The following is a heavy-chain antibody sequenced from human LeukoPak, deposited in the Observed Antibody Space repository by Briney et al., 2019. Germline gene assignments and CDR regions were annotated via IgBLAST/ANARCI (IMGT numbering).Heavy chain of an antibody. J-gene: IGHJ3*02. V-gene: IGHV3-23*01. CDR1: GFTFSSYA. Sequence: PGGSLRLSCAASGFTFSSYAMSWVRQAPGKGLEWVSAISGRGGSTYYADSVKGRFTISRDNSKNTLYLQMNSLRAEDTAVYYCAKDLPPDYYDSSGYYYSHAHDAFDIWGQGTMVTVSS. CDR2: ISGRGGST. CDR3: AKDLPPDYYDSSGYYYSHAHDAFDI. D-gene: IGHD3-22*01.